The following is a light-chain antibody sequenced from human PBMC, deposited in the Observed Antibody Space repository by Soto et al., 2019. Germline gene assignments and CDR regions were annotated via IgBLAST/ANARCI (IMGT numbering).Light chain of an antibody. Sequence: ENVMTQSPATLSVSPGERATLSCRASQSVSSNLAWYQQKPGQAPRLLIYGASTRATGIPARFSGSGSGTEFTLTISSLQPEDFAVYYCQQYDNWPPWTFGQGTKVEIK. V-gene: IGKV3-15*01. CDR3: QQYDNWPPWT. J-gene: IGKJ1*01. CDR1: QSVSSN. CDR2: GAS.